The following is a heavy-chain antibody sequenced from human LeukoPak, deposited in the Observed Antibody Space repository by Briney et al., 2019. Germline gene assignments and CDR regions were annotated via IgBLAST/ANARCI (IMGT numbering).Heavy chain of an antibody. CDR1: GFTFSSYE. D-gene: IGHD3-9*01. Sequence: PGGSLRLSCAASGFTFSSYEMNWVRQAPGKGLEWVSSISSSSSYIYYADSVKGRFTISRDNSKNTLYLQMNSLRAEDTAVYYCAKLPHSRDYDILTGYYSNGAFDIWGQGTMVTVSS. J-gene: IGHJ3*02. V-gene: IGHV3-21*01. CDR2: ISSSSSYI. CDR3: AKLPHSRDYDILTGYYSNGAFDI.